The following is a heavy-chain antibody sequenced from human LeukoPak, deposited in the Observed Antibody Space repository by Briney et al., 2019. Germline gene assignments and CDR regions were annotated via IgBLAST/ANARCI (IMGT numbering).Heavy chain of an antibody. CDR2: INLNIVGT. CDR3: ARGGGMESSGSVRDAFDI. CDR1: GDTFSGYY. Sequence: ASHRVSCKPPGDTFSGYYMHGVRQAPRQGIGWMGWINLNIVGTHYAQKLQGWVSMTRDTTISTAYMELSRLRSDDTAVYYCARGGGMESSGSVRDAFDIWGQGTMVTVSS. J-gene: IGHJ3*02. V-gene: IGHV1-2*04. D-gene: IGHD6-19*01.